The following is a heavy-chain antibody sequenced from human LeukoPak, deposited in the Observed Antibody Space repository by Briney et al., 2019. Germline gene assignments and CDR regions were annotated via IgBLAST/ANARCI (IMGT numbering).Heavy chain of an antibody. D-gene: IGHD6-13*01. CDR2: ISSNRGST. J-gene: IGHJ4*02. V-gene: IGHV3-64*01. CDR1: GFTFSSYA. CDR3: ARDGALYSSSWYFDY. Sequence: GGSLRLSCAASGFTFSSYAMHWVRQAPGKGLEYVSAISSNRGSTYYANSVKGRFTISRDNSKNTLYLQMGSLRAEDMAVYYCARDGALYSSSWYFDYWGQGTLVTVSS.